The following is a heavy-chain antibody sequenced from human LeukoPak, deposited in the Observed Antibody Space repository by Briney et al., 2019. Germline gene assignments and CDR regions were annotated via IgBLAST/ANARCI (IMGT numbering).Heavy chain of an antibody. CDR3: ARVYFSAWFDP. V-gene: IGHV3-30*14. J-gene: IGHJ5*02. D-gene: IGHD2-15*01. Sequence: PGGSLRLSCAASGFTFSSYAMHWVRQAPGKGLEWVAVISYDGSNKYYADSVKGRFTISRDNSKNTLYLQMNSLRAEDTAVYYCARVYFSAWFDPWGQGTLVTVSS. CDR1: GFTFSSYA. CDR2: ISYDGSNK.